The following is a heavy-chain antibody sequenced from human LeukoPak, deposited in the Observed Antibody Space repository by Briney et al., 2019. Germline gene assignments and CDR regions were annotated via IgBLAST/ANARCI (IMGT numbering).Heavy chain of an antibody. CDR1: GFTFSSYS. CDR2: ISSSSSTI. V-gene: IGHV3-48*01. CDR3: ARDPANSAMVRGVTL. Sequence: GGSLRLSCAASGFTFSSYSMNWVRQAPGKGLEWVSYISSSSSTIYYADSVKGRFTISRDNARNSLYLQMNSLRAEDTAVYYCARDPANSAMVRGVTLWGQGTLVTVSS. J-gene: IGHJ4*02. D-gene: IGHD3-10*01.